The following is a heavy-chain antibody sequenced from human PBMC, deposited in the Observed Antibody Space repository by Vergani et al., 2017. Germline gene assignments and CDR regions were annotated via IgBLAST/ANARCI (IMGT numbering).Heavy chain of an antibody. V-gene: IGHV1-46*01. CDR1: GYTFTSYY. Sequence: QVQLVQSGAEVKKPGASVKASCKASGYTFTSYYMHWVRQAPGQGLEWMGIINPSGGSTSYAQKFQGRVTMTRDTSTSTVYMELSSLRSEDTAVYYCARAPIRIAAAGYFDYWGQGTLVTVSS. CDR3: ARAPIRIAAAGYFDY. CDR2: INPSGGST. D-gene: IGHD6-13*01. J-gene: IGHJ4*02.